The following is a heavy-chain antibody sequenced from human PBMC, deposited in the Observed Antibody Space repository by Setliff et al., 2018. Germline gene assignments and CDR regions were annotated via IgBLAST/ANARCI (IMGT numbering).Heavy chain of an antibody. D-gene: IGHD3-22*01. J-gene: IGHJ4*02. V-gene: IGHV4-61*09. CDR1: GDSISTGINY. CDR3: ARAFDSSGYYGESHTHYFDN. CDR2: IYKSGST. Sequence: PSETLSLTCTVSGDSISTGINYWSWIRQPAGKGLEWIGHIYKSGSTNYNPSLKSRVTMSLDTSKNQFSLNLYSVTAADTAVYYCARAFDSSGYYGESHTHYFDNWGQGTLVTVSS.